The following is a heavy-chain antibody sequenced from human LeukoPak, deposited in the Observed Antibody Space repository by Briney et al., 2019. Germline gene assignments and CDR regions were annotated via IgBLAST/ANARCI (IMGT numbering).Heavy chain of an antibody. CDR2: INPSGGST. V-gene: IGHV1-46*01. D-gene: IGHD3-22*01. J-gene: IGHJ4*02. CDR3: ARVATRRVTMRSPLGY. Sequence: GASVTVSCKASGYTFTGYYMHWVRQAPGQGLEWMGIINPSGGSTSYAQKFQGRVTMTRDMSTSTVYMELSSLRSEDTAVYYCARVATRRVTMRSPLGYWGQGTLVTVSS. CDR1: GYTFTGYY.